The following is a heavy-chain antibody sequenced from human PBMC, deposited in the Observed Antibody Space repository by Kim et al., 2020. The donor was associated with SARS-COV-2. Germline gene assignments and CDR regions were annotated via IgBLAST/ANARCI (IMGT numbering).Heavy chain of an antibody. V-gene: IGHV3-33*01. J-gene: IGHJ6*04. CDR2: IWYDGSNK. D-gene: IGHD6-13*01. CDR1: GFTFSSYG. CDR3: ARSIAAAGTDYYYGMDV. Sequence: GGSLRLSCAASGFTFSSYGMHWVRQAPGKGLEWVAVIWYDGSNKYYADSAKDRFTITRDNSKNTLYLQMNSLRAEDTAVYYCARSIAAAGTDYYYGMDVWGKGTTVTVSS.